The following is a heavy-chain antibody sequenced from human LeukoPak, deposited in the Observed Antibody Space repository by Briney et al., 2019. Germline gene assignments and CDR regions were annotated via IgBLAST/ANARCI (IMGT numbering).Heavy chain of an antibody. Sequence: ASVKVSYKASGGTFSSYAISWVRQAPGQGLEWMGRIIPILGIANYAQKFQGRVTITADKSTSTAYMELSSLRSEDTAVYYCASDDILTGQDYYYYYGMDVWGQGTTVTVSS. V-gene: IGHV1-69*04. CDR1: GGTFSSYA. CDR3: ASDDILTGQDYYYYYGMDV. J-gene: IGHJ6*02. CDR2: IIPILGIA. D-gene: IGHD3-9*01.